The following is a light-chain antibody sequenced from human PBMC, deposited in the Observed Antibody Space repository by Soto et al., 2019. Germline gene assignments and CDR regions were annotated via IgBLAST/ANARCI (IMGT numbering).Light chain of an antibody. Sequence: QSVLTQPPSLSGSPGQSVTISCTGTSSDVGSYNRVSWYQQPPGTAPKLLIYEVSNRPSGVPDRFSGSKSGNTASLTISGLQAEDEADYYCSSYTSSSTWVFGGGTKVTVL. V-gene: IGLV2-18*02. CDR1: SSDVGSYNR. CDR3: SSYTSSSTWV. J-gene: IGLJ3*02. CDR2: EVS.